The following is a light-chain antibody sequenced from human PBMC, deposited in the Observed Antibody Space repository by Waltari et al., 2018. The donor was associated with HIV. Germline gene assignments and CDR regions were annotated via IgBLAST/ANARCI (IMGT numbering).Light chain of an antibody. J-gene: IGLJ2*01. V-gene: IGLV3-19*01. CDR1: SLAIYY. CDR3: NSRDSSGTHPVL. CDR2: GKN. Sequence: SSKLTQDPAVSVALGQTVRITCQGDSLAIYYASWFQQKPGHAPLLVIYGKNNRPSGIPDRFSGSFSGNTSSLTITGAQAEDEADYYCNSRDSSGTHPVLFGGGTRLSVL.